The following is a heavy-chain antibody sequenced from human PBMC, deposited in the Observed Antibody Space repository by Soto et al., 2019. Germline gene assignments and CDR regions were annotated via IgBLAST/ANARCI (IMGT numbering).Heavy chain of an antibody. CDR2: ILRTGGT. D-gene: IGHD3-10*01. CDR1: GGSISGGGFS. J-gene: IGHJ4*02. Sequence: PSETLSLTCAVSGGSISGGGFSWSWLRQPPGKGLEWFGYILRTGGTQYNPSLKSRVSMSVDKSKNQFSLHLTSVTAADTAVYYCARLQFGEGFDYWGQGALVTVSS. CDR3: ARLQFGEGFDY. V-gene: IGHV4-30-2*01.